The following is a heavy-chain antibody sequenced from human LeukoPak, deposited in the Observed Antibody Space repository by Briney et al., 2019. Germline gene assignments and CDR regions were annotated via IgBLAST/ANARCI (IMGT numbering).Heavy chain of an antibody. D-gene: IGHD3-10*01. CDR2: IYTSGST. J-gene: IGHJ4*02. CDR3: ARETPYYSIQDY. CDR1: GGSISSGSYY. V-gene: IGHV4-61*02. Sequence: PSETLSLTCTVSGGSISSGSYYWSWIRQPAGKGLEWIGRIYTSGSTNYNPPLKSRVTISVDTSKNQFSLNLSSVTAADTAVYYCARETPYYSIQDYWGQGTLATVSS.